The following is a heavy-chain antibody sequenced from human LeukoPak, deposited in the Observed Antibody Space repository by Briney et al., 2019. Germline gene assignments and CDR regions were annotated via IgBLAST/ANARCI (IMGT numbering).Heavy chain of an antibody. D-gene: IGHD5-18*01. V-gene: IGHV3-23*01. CDR2: ISGNGGRT. CDR1: GFTFSSYA. J-gene: IGHJ5*02. Sequence: GGSLRLSCAASGFTFSSYAMSWVRQAPGKGLEWVSVISGNGGRTYYADSVKGRFTISRDNSKNTLYLQMKCLRAEHPAVYYCAKVRDLDTVLGRFDNWGQGTLVTVSS. CDR3: AKVRDLDTVLGRFDN.